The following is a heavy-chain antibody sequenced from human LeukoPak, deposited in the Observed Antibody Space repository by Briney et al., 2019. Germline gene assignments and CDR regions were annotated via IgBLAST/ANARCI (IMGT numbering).Heavy chain of an antibody. CDR2: VYTNGNN. Sequence: PSETLSLTCTVSGGSISSYYWSWLRQPAGKGLEWIGRVYTNGNNNYDPSLKSRVTMSLDTSKNQFSLKLNSVTAADTAMYYCARDLHGSGTWDWFDPWGQGTLVTVSS. D-gene: IGHD3-10*01. CDR1: GGSISSYY. CDR3: ARDLHGSGTWDWFDP. J-gene: IGHJ5*02. V-gene: IGHV4-4*07.